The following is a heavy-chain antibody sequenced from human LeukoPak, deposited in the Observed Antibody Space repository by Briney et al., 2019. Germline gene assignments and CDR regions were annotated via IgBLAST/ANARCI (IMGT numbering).Heavy chain of an antibody. CDR3: ARESYGSGSSLTFDY. CDR1: GFTFSSYG. J-gene: IGHJ4*02. Sequence: GGSLRLSCAASGFTFSSYGMHWVRQAPGKGLEWVAVISYDGSNKYYADSVKGRFTISRDSSKNTLYLQMNSLRAEDTAVYYCARESYGSGSSLTFDYWGQGTLVTVSS. D-gene: IGHD3-10*01. CDR2: ISYDGSNK. V-gene: IGHV3-30*19.